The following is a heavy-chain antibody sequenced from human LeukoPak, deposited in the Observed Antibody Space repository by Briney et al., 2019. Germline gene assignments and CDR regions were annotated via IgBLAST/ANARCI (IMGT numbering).Heavy chain of an antibody. Sequence: SVKVSCKASGGTFSNYAISWVRQAPGQGLEWMGRIIPILEIANYAQKFQGRVTITADESTSTAYMELSSLRSEDTAVYYCARAFDFQQLVQDYWGQGTLVTVSS. CDR2: IIPILEIA. D-gene: IGHD6-13*01. CDR3: ARAFDFQQLVQDY. J-gene: IGHJ4*02. CDR1: GGTFSNYA. V-gene: IGHV1-69*04.